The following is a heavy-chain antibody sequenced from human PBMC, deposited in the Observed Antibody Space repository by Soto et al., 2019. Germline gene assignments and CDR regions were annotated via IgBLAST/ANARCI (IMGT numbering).Heavy chain of an antibody. CDR2: INPSGGNT. V-gene: IGHV1-46*03. D-gene: IGHD5-12*01. J-gene: IGHJ4*02. CDR1: GYTFTTYY. Sequence: KRPRASVKVSCKASGYTFTTYYMHWVRQAPGQGLEWMGIINPSGGNTIYAQKFQGRVTMTRGTSTSTAYMQLSSLRSEDTAVYYCFRDIVDSGYDSPFDFWGQGTPVTVSS. CDR3: FRDIVDSGYDSPFDF.